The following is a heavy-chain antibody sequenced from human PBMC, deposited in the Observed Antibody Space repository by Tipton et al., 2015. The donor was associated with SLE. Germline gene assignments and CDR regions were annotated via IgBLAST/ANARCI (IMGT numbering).Heavy chain of an antibody. J-gene: IGHJ3*02. Sequence: LRLSCTVSGGSISSYYWTWIRQPPGKGLEWIGYIYYSGSTNYNPSLNSRVTISGDTSKNQISLNLRSVSAADTAVYFCAGSVVTRGVGAFEIWGQGTLVSVSS. CDR3: AGSVVTRGVGAFEI. V-gene: IGHV4-59*08. CDR1: GGSISSYY. CDR2: IYYSGST. D-gene: IGHD4-23*01.